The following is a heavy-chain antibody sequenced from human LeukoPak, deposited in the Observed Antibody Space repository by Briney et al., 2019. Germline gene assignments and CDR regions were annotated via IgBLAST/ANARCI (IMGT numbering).Heavy chain of an antibody. CDR2: ISSSSSYI. D-gene: IGHD6-6*01. J-gene: IGHJ4*02. CDR3: ARAGTHSSSLDY. V-gene: IGHV3-21*01. CDR1: GFTFSSYS. Sequence: GGSLRLSCAASGFTFSSYSMNWVRQAPGKGPEWVSSISSSSSYIYYADSVKGRFTISRDNAKNSLYLQMNSLRAEDTAVYYCARAGTHSSSLDYWGQGTLVTVSS.